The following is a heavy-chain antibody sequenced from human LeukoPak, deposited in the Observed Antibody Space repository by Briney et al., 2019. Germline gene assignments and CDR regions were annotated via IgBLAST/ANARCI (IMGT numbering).Heavy chain of an antibody. CDR1: GYTFTSYA. V-gene: IGHV1-18*01. CDR2: ISTYSGNT. CDR3: ARGGSRVVTYGNFDY. J-gene: IGHJ4*02. Sequence: ASVKVSCKASGYTFTSYALSWVRQAPGQGLEWMGWISTYSGNTNYAQKLQGRITMTIETPTSTAYMELRSLRSDDTAVYYCARGGSRVVTYGNFDYWGQGTLVTVSS. D-gene: IGHD2-21*02.